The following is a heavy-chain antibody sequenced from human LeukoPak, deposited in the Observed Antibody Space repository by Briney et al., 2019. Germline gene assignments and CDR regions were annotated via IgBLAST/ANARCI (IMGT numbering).Heavy chain of an antibody. Sequence: ASVKVSCKASGYTFPSYDINWVRQATGQGLEWMGWMNPNSGNTGYAQKFQGRVTITRNTSISTAYMEVSSLRSEDTAVYYCARERREDAFDIWGQGTMVTVSS. V-gene: IGHV1-8*03. CDR1: GYTFPSYD. CDR3: ARERREDAFDI. CDR2: MNPNSGNT. J-gene: IGHJ3*02.